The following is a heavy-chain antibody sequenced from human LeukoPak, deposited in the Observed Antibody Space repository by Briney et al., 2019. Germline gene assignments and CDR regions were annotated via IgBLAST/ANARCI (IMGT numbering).Heavy chain of an antibody. J-gene: IGHJ3*02. CDR3: ARRLRTGGFDI. V-gene: IGHV5-51*01. D-gene: IGHD1-1*01. CDR1: GYSFTTYW. Sequence: GESLKISCQGSGYSFTTYWIDWVRQVPGKGLEWMGLIQPADSQTRYNPSFQGQVTLSDAKSINTAYLQWSSLRPSDTAMYYCARRLRTGGFDIWGQGTEVTVSS. CDR2: IQPADSQT.